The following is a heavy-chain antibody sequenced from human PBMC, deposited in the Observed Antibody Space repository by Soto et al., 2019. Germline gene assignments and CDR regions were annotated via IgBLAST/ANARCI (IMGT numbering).Heavy chain of an antibody. V-gene: IGHV1-69*01. CDR3: ARDFVGIVAAGLERWFDP. CDR1: GGTFNSDT. Sequence: QVQLVQSGAEVKKPGSSVKVSCKASGGTFNSDTISWVRQAPGQGLEWTGGIIPIFGSPKNAQKFQGRVTITADESTSTVYMEVTSLTSEDTAVYYCARDFVGIVAAGLERWFDPWGQGTLVTVSS. J-gene: IGHJ5*02. D-gene: IGHD6-13*01. CDR2: IIPIFGSP.